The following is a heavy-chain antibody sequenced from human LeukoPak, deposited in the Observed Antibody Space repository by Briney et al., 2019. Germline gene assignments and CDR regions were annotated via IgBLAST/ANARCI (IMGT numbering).Heavy chain of an antibody. CDR1: AFTFSSYA. D-gene: IGHD2-2*01. CDR3: ARASTSCYPCSSYYYYMDV. J-gene: IGHJ6*03. Sequence: GGSLRLACAASAFTFSSYAMHSVRQAPGKGLEWVAVISYDGRNKYNADSAKGPFTISKDNSKNTLYLQMNSVRAEDTAVYYCARASTSCYPCSSYYYYMDVWGKGTTVTVSS. CDR2: ISYDGRNK. V-gene: IGHV3-30*08.